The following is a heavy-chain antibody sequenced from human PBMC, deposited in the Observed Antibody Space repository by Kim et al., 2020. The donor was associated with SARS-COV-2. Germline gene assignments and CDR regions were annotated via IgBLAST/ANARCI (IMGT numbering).Heavy chain of an antibody. CDR3: ARSRLWFGELSRNYYYYGMDV. CDR1: GGSISSGSYY. V-gene: IGHV4-61*02. Sequence: SETLSLTCTVSGGSISSGSYYWSWIRQPAGKGLEWIGRIYTSGSTNYNPSLKSRVTISVDTSKNQFSLKLSSVTAADTAVYYCARSRLWFGELSRNYYYYGMDVWGQGTTVTVSS. J-gene: IGHJ6*02. D-gene: IGHD3-10*01. CDR2: IYTSGST.